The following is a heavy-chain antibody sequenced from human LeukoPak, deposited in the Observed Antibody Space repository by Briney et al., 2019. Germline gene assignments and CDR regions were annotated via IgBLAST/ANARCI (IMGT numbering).Heavy chain of an antibody. CDR1: GFTFSNYW. CDR2: IDPDGSTT. J-gene: IGHJ3*01. V-gene: IGHV3-74*01. Sequence: PGGSLRLSCAASGFTFSNYWMHWVRQAPGKGLVWVSRIDPDGSTTNYADSVKGRFTISRDNAKNTLYLQMNSLRAEDTAVYYCRLSPSGGTFDFWGQGTMVTVSS. CDR3: RLSPSGGTFDF. D-gene: IGHD3-10*01.